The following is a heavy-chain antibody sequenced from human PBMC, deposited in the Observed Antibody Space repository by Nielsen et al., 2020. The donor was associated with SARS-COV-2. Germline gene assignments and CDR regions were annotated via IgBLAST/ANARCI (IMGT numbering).Heavy chain of an antibody. CDR2: IRSKANSYAT. CDR3: YYDILTGYYPTYYYYGMDV. CDR1: GFTFSGSA. Sequence: GGSLRLSCAASGFTFSGSAMHWVRQASGKGLEWVGRIRSKANSYATAYAASVKGRFTISRDDSKNTAYLQMNSLKTEDTAVYYCYYDILTGYYPTYYYYGMDVWGQGTTVTV. V-gene: IGHV3-73*01. D-gene: IGHD3-9*01. J-gene: IGHJ6*02.